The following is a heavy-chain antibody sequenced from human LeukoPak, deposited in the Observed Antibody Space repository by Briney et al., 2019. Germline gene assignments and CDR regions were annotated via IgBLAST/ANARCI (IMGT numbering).Heavy chain of an antibody. CDR2: INHRGST. V-gene: IGHV4-34*01. CDR3: ARGRKYCSSTSCYNSALYYYYGMDV. CDR1: GGSFSGYY. Sequence: SETLSLTCAVYGGSFSGYYWNWIRQPPGKGLEWIGEINHRGSTNYNPSLKSRVTISVDTSKNQFSLKLSSVTAADTAVYYCARGRKYCSSTSCYNSALYYYYGMDVWGQGTTVTVSS. D-gene: IGHD2-2*02. J-gene: IGHJ6*02.